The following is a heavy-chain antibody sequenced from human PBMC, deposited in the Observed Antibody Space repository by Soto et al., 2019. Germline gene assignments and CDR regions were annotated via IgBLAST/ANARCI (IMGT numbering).Heavy chain of an antibody. J-gene: IGHJ4*02. CDR1: GFTFSSYS. CDR2: ISSSSGTI. D-gene: IGHD3-22*01. CDR3: AGSKYYYDSSGYYFFDY. V-gene: IGHV3-48*01. Sequence: EVQLVESGGGLVQPGGSLRLSCAASGFTFSSYSMNWVRQAPGKGLEWVSYISSSSGTIYYADSVKGRFTISRDNAKNSLYLQMNSLRAEDTAVYYCAGSKYYYDSSGYYFFDYWGQGTLVTVSS.